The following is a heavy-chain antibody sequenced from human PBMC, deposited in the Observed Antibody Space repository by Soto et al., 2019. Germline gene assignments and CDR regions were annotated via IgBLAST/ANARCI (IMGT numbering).Heavy chain of an antibody. CDR2: TYYRSKWYN. D-gene: IGHD2-2*01. Sequence: SQTLSLTCAISGDSVSSNSAAWNWIRQSPSRGLEWLGRTYYRSKWYNDYAVSVKSRITINPDTSKNQFSLQLNSVTPEDTAVYYCAREAVSIVVVPAASYYYYYGMDVWGKGTTVTVSS. CDR3: AREAVSIVVVPAASYYYYYGMDV. J-gene: IGHJ6*04. CDR1: GDSVSSNSAA. V-gene: IGHV6-1*01.